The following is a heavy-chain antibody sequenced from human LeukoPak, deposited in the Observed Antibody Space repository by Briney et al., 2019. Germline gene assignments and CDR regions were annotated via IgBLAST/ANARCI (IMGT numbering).Heavy chain of an antibody. D-gene: IGHD3-22*01. J-gene: IGHJ2*01. Sequence: KPSETLSLTCAVYGGSFSGYYWSWIRQPPGKGLEWIGEINHSGSTNYNPSLKSRVTISVDTSKNQFSLKLSSVTAADTAVYYCARAGGDYYDSSGYYYSVWYFDLWGRGTLVTVSS. CDR3: ARAGGDYYDSSGYYYSVWYFDL. CDR2: INHSGST. CDR1: GGSFSGYY. V-gene: IGHV4-34*01.